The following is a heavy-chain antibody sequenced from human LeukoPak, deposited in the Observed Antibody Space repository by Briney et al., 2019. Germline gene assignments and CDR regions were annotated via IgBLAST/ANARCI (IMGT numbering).Heavy chain of an antibody. D-gene: IGHD2-2*01. CDR3: ARGYCSSTSCYGSKCDAFDI. CDR1: GFTFSSYS. V-gene: IGHV3-21*01. Sequence: GGSLRLSCAASGFTFSSYSMNWVSQAPGKGMEWVSSISSSRSYIYYADSVKGRFTISRDNAKNSLYLQMNSLRAEDTAVYYCARGYCSSTSCYGSKCDAFDIWGQGTMVTVSS. J-gene: IGHJ3*02. CDR2: ISSSRSYI.